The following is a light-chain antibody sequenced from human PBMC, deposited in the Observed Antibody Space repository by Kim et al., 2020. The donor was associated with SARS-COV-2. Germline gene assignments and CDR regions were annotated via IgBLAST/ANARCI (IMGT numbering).Light chain of an antibody. CDR3: QSADSSGTYV. CDR1: ALPKQY. Sequence: SYELTQPPSVSVSPGQTARITCSGDALPKQYAYWYQQKPGQAPVLVIYKDSERPSGIPERFSGSSSGTTVTLTISGVQAEDEADYYCQSADSSGTYVCGT. CDR2: KDS. J-gene: IGLJ1*01. V-gene: IGLV3-25*03.